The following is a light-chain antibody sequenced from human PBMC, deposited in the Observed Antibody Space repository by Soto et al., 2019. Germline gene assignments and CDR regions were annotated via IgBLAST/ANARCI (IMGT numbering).Light chain of an antibody. Sequence: QSALTQPRSVSGYPGQSVTISCTGTSRDVGHYDYVSWYQQHPAKAPNLIIYDVNKRPSGVPNRFSGSKSGNTASLTISGLQAEDETDYYCCSYAGSRTPYFFGTGTKVTVL. J-gene: IGLJ1*01. CDR1: SRDVGHYDY. V-gene: IGLV2-11*01. CDR2: DVN. CDR3: CSYAGSRTPYF.